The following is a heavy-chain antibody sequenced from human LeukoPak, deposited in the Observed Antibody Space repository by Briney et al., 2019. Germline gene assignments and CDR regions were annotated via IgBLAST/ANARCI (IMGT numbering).Heavy chain of an antibody. J-gene: IGHJ5*02. Sequence: PGGSLRLSCAASGFTFSSYGMHWVRQAPGKGLEWVAVISYDGSNKYYADSVKGRFTISRDNSKNTLYLQMNSPRAEDTAVYYCAKGYGQRLVNNWFDPWGQGTLVTVSS. D-gene: IGHD6-13*01. CDR1: GFTFSSYG. CDR3: AKGYGQRLVNNWFDP. V-gene: IGHV3-30*18. CDR2: ISYDGSNK.